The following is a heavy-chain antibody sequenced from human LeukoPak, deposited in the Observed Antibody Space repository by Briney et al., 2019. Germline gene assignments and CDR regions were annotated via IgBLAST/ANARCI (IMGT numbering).Heavy chain of an antibody. Sequence: SETLSLTCTVSGGSISSGSYYWSWIRHPAGKGLEWIGRIYTSGSTNYNPSLKSRVSISVDTSKNQFSLKLSSVTAADTAVYYCARTGGYGYDYWGQGALVTVSS. V-gene: IGHV4-61*02. CDR2: IYTSGST. J-gene: IGHJ4*02. CDR1: GGSISSGSYY. CDR3: ARTGGYGYDY. D-gene: IGHD5-18*01.